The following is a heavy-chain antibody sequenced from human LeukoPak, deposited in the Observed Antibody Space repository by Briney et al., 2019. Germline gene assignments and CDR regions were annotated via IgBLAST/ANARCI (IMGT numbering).Heavy chain of an antibody. CDR1: GGSLSSHY. J-gene: IGHJ4*02. CDR3: ARGVYIAAAQYGY. Sequence: SETLSLTCTVSGGSLSSHYWSWIRQPPGKGLEWIGYIYYSGTTNYNPSLKSRVTISVDTSKDQFSLKLSSVTAADTAVYYCARGVYIAAAQYGYWGQGTLVTVSS. V-gene: IGHV4-59*11. CDR2: IYYSGTT. D-gene: IGHD6-13*01.